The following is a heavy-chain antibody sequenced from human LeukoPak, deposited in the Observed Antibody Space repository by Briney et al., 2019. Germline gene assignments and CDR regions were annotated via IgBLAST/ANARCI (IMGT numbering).Heavy chain of an antibody. CDR1: RYTFTGYY. D-gene: IGHD3-22*01. CDR3: ARSDSPYDSSGFFDY. J-gene: IGHJ4*02. V-gene: IGHV1-2*04. CDR2: INPNSGGT. Sequence: ASVKVSCKASRYTFTGYYMHWVRQAPGQGLEWLGWINPNSGGTNYAQKFQGWVTMTRDTSISTAYMELSRLRSDDTAVYYCARSDSPYDSSGFFDYWGQGTLVTVSS.